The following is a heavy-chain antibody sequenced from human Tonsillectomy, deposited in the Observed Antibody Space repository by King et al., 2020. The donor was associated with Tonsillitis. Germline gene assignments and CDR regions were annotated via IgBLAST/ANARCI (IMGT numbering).Heavy chain of an antibody. CDR2: IYSDGSDT. J-gene: IGHJ3*02. CDR3: ARADRGGVFDI. Sequence: VRLVESGGGLVQPGGSLRLSCAASGFTFSSYCMHWVRQAPGKGLVWVSRIYSDGSDTSYADPVKGRFTISRDNAKNTLNLQINSLRAEDTAVYYCARADRGGVFDIWGQGTMVTVSS. CDR1: GFTFSSYC. D-gene: IGHD2-8*02. V-gene: IGHV3-74*01.